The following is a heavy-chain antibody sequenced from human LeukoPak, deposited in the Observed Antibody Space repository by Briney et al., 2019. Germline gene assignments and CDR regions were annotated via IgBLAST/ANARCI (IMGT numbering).Heavy chain of an antibody. D-gene: IGHD2-8*01. Sequence: SETLSLTCTVSGGSISSYYWSWIRQPPGKGLEWIGYIYYSGSTNYNPSLKSRVTISVDTSKNQFSLKLSSVTAADTAVYYCVRGYADFDYWGQGTLVTVSS. J-gene: IGHJ4*02. CDR3: VRGYADFDY. V-gene: IGHV4-59*01. CDR2: IYYSGST. CDR1: GGSISSYY.